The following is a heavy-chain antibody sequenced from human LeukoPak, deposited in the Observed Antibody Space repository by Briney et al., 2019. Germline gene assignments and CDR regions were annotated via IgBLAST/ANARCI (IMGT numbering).Heavy chain of an antibody. Sequence: GASVKVSCKASGGSFNSNAFTWVRQAPGQGLEWMGRIIPVLGITDYAQKFQGRVTITADKSTNTVYMELSSLRSEDTAVYYRARDRITIFGVAADAFDIWGQGTMVTVSS. CDR2: IIPVLGIT. CDR1: GGSFNSNA. J-gene: IGHJ3*02. CDR3: ARDRITIFGVAADAFDI. V-gene: IGHV1-69*04. D-gene: IGHD3-3*01.